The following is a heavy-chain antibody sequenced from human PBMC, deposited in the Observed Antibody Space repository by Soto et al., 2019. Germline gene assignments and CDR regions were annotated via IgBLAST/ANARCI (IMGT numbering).Heavy chain of an antibody. D-gene: IGHD3-3*01. V-gene: IGHV5-51*01. Sequence: GESLKISCKASGYDFTTYWIAWVRQMPGKGLEWVAIIYPGDSGTRYNPSFQGRVTISVDKSITTAYLQWNSLKASDTAIYYCARAPKFGNSSDYWGQGALVTVSS. CDR2: IYPGDSGT. CDR1: GYDFTTYW. CDR3: ARAPKFGNSSDY. J-gene: IGHJ4*02.